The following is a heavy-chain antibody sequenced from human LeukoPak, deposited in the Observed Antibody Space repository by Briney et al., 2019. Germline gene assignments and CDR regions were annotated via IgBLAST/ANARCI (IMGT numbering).Heavy chain of an antibody. CDR2: IYYSGST. D-gene: IGHD3-16*01. V-gene: IGHV4-59*01. CDR3: ARVGLPYAFDI. CDR1: GGSISSYY. Sequence: SETLSLTCTVSGGSISSYYWSWIRQPPGKGLEWIGYIYYSGSTNYNPTLKSRITISVDTSKNQFSLRLSSVTAADTAVYYCARVGLPYAFDIWGQGTTVTVSS. J-gene: IGHJ3*02.